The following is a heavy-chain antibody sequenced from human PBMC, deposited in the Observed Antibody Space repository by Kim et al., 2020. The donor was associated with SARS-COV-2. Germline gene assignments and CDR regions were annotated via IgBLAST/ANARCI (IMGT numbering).Heavy chain of an antibody. J-gene: IGHJ5*02. CDR2: IYSGGST. V-gene: IGHV3-53*01. CDR1: GFTVSSNY. CDR3: VSTPQGVPAAIPGGSSTPHFDP. D-gene: IGHD2-2*01. Sequence: GGSLRLSCAASGFTVSSNYMSWVRQAPGKGLEWVSVIYSGGSTYYADSVKGRFTISRDNSKNTLYLQMNSLRAEDTAVYYCVSTPQGVPAAIPGGSSTPHFDPWGQGTLVTVSS.